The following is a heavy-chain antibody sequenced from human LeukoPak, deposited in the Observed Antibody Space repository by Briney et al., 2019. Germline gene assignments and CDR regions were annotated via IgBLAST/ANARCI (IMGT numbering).Heavy chain of an antibody. CDR1: GGSISSGSYY. Sequence: PSQTLSLTCTVSGGSISSGSYYWSWIRQPAGKGLEWIGRIYTSGSTNYNPSLKSRVTISVDTSKNQFSLKLSSVTAADTAVYYCARPLGYCRTTRCPQPWFDPWGQGTLVTVSS. J-gene: IGHJ5*02. D-gene: IGHD2-2*01. CDR2: IYTSGST. CDR3: ARPLGYCRTTRCPQPWFDP. V-gene: IGHV4-61*02.